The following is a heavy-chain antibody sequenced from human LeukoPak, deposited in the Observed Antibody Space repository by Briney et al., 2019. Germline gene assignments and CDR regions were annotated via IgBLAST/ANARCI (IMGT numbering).Heavy chain of an antibody. Sequence: ASVKVSCKASGYTFTSYDINWVRRATGQGLEWMGWMNPNSGNTGYAQKFQGRVTMTRNTSISTAYMELSSLRSEDTAVYYCARSSIVVVTASGMDVWGQGTTVTVSS. D-gene: IGHD2-21*02. CDR1: GYTFTSYD. CDR2: MNPNSGNT. J-gene: IGHJ6*02. V-gene: IGHV1-8*01. CDR3: ARSSIVVVTASGMDV.